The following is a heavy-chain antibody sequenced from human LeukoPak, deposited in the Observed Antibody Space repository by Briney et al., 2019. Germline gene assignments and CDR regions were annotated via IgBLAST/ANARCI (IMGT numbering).Heavy chain of an antibody. CDR2: INPNSGGT. D-gene: IGHD2-15*01. V-gene: IGHV1-2*02. CDR1: GCTFTGYY. J-gene: IGHJ3*02. Sequence: ASVKVSCKASGCTFTGYYMQWVRQAPGQGLEWMGWINPNSGGTNYAQKFQGRVTMTRDTSISTAYMELSRLRSDDTAVYYCAQRGSVVVAANDAFDIWGQGTMVTVSS. CDR3: AQRGSVVVAANDAFDI.